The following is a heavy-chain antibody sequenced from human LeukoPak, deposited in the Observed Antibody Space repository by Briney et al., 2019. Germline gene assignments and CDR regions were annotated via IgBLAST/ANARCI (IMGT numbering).Heavy chain of an antibody. CDR2: IGGSGVGT. CDR3: AKHVGYCSSSTCHFDY. V-gene: IGHV3-23*01. CDR1: GFTFSSCA. Sequence: GGSLSLSCAASGFTFSSCAMSWVRQAPGKGLEWVSAIGGSGVGTFYADSVKGRFTISRDNSKNTLYLQMISLRAEDTAVYYCAKHVGYCSSSTCHFDYWGQGTLVTVSS. D-gene: IGHD2-2*01. J-gene: IGHJ4*02.